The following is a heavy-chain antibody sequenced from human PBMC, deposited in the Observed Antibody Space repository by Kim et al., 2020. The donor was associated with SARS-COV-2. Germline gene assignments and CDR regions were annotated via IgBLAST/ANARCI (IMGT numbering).Heavy chain of an antibody. J-gene: IGHJ6*02. V-gene: IGHV3-9*01. D-gene: IGHD2-8*02. CDR3: AKIRWDFTDYGMDV. Sequence: ADAVKGRFTNSGANAKNSLYLQMTSLRAEDTALYYCAKIRWDFTDYGMDVWGQGTTVTVSS.